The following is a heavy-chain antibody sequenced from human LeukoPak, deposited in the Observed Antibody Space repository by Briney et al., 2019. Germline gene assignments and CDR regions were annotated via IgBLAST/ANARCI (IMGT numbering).Heavy chain of an antibody. CDR3: ARHDYGD. CDR2: IKHDGSEK. J-gene: IGHJ4*02. V-gene: IGHV3-7*02. CDR1: GFTFSSYS. Sequence: PGGSLRLSCAASGFTFSSYSMNWVRQAPGKGLEWVANIKHDGSEKYYVDSVKGRFTVSRDDAKNSLYLQMNSLRAEDTAVYYCARHDYGDLGQGTLVTVSS. D-gene: IGHD4-17*01.